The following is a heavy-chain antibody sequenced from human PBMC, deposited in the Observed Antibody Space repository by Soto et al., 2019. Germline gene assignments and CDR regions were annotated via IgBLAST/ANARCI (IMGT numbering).Heavy chain of an antibody. Sequence: GGSLRLSCAASGFTFSNAWMNWVRQAPGKGLEWVGRIKSKTDGGTTDYAAPVKGRFTISRDDSKNKLYLQMKSLKTEDTAVYYCTTEARGVVSYYYYYYGMDVWGQGTTVTVSS. J-gene: IGHJ6*02. CDR1: GFTFSNAW. D-gene: IGHD3-10*01. CDR2: IKSKTDGGTT. V-gene: IGHV3-15*07. CDR3: TTEARGVVSYYYYYYGMDV.